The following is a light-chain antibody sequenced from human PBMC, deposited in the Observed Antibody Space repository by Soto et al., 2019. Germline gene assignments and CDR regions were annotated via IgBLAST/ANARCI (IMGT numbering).Light chain of an antibody. Sequence: QSVLTQPPSASGTPGQRVTISCSGSNSNIGSNAVNWYQQLLGTAPRLLIYNINQRPSGVPDRFSGSKSGTSASLAITGLQSGDESDYYCAAWDDSLNGWVFGGGTKVTVL. CDR1: NSNIGSNA. J-gene: IGLJ3*02. CDR3: AAWDDSLNGWV. CDR2: NIN. V-gene: IGLV1-44*01.